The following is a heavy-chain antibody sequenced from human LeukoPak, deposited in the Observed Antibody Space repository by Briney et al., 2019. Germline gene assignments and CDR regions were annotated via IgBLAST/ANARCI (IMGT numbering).Heavy chain of an antibody. CDR3: AREEATLDLLGAFDI. Sequence: SETLSLTCTVSGGSISSSSYYWGWIRQPPGKGLEWIGSIYYSGSTYYNPSLKSRVTISVDTSKNQFSLKLSSVTAADTAVYYCAREEATLDLLGAFDIWGQGTMVTVSS. J-gene: IGHJ3*02. CDR1: GGSISSSSYY. D-gene: IGHD5-12*01. CDR2: IYYSGST. V-gene: IGHV4-39*07.